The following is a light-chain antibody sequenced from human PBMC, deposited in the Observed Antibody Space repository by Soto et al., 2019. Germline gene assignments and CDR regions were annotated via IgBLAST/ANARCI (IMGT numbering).Light chain of an antibody. Sequence: EIVMTQSPATLSLSPGERATLSCRASENIYTNLAWYQQKPGQAPRLLFYGASTRATGLPARFSGSGSGTEFTLTINSLQAEESAVYYCQQRSNWPITFGQGTRLEIK. CDR1: ENIYTN. CDR3: QQRSNWPIT. V-gene: IGKV3-15*01. CDR2: GAS. J-gene: IGKJ5*01.